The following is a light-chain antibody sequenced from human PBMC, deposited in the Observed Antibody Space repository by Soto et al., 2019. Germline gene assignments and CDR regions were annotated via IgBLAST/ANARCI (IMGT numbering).Light chain of an antibody. CDR2: EVS. CDR1: SSDVGGYNY. Sequence: QSALTQPPSASGSPGQSVTISCTGTSSDVGGYNYVSWYQQHPGKAPKLMIYEVSKRPSGVPDRFSGSKSGNTASLTVSGLQAEDVADYYRSSYAGSKTLFGGGTKLTVL. V-gene: IGLV2-8*01. J-gene: IGLJ2*01. CDR3: SSYAGSKTL.